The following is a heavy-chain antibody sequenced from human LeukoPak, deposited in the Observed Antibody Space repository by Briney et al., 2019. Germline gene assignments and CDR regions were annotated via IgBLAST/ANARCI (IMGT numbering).Heavy chain of an antibody. CDR3: ARDLTIVVADYYYYMDV. CDR1: GYTFTSYY. CDR2: INPSGGST. V-gene: IGHV1-46*01. Sequence: ASVKVSCKASGYTFTSYYMHWVRQAPGQGLEWMGIINPSGGSTSYAQKFQGRVTMTRDTSTSTVYMELSSLRSEDTAVYYCARDLTIVVADYYYYMDVWGKGTTVTVSS. J-gene: IGHJ6*03. D-gene: IGHD3-22*01.